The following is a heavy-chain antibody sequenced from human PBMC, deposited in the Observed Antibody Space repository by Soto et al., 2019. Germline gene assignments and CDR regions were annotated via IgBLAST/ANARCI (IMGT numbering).Heavy chain of an antibody. CDR3: ATIFHSPRGHHYYYGVDV. V-gene: IGHV5-51*01. CDR2: IYPDDSRT. D-gene: IGHD3-10*01. CDR1: GYSFASYY. J-gene: IGHJ6*02. Sequence: RGESLKISCKGSGYSFASYYVGWVRQMPGKGLEWMAIIYPDDSRTTYSPSFQGQVTISADKSINTAYLQWSSLKASDTAIYYCATIFHSPRGHHYYYGVDVWGQGTTVTVSS.